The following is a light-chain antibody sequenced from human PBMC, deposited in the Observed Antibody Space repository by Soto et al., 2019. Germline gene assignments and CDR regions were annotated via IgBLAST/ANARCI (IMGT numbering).Light chain of an antibody. CDR1: KSDIGVYDF. CDR3: SSYARNRDVV. J-gene: IGLJ2*01. V-gene: IGLV2-8*01. Sequence: QSALTQPPSASGSPGQSVTISCTGTKSDIGVYDFVSWYQHHPGKAPRLIIYEVVQRPSGVPDRFSGSKSGNTASLTVSGLQAADEADYYCSSYARNRDVVFGGGTKLTVL. CDR2: EVV.